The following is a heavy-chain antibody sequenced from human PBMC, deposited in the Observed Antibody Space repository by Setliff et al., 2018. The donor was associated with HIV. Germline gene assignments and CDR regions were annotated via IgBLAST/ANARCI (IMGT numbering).Heavy chain of an antibody. J-gene: IGHJ3*02. V-gene: IGHV5-51*01. CDR1: GYSFTSYW. CDR2: IHPGDSNT. Sequence: GESLKISCKGSGYSFTSYWIGWVRQMPGKGLEWMGIIHPGDSNTRYSPSFQGQVTISVDKSISTAYLQWSSLKASDTAMYYCARSGKAVGSAGLGAFDIWGQGTMVTVSS. CDR3: ARSGKAVGSAGLGAFDI. D-gene: IGHD6-19*01.